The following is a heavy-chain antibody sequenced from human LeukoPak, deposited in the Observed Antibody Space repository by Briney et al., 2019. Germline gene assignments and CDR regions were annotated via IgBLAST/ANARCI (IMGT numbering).Heavy chain of an antibody. CDR1: GGSFSGSY. Sequence: SETLSLTCAVYGGSFSGSYWSWIRQPPGKGLEWIGEINHSGSTNYNPSLKSRVTISVDTSKNQFSLKLSSVTAADTAVYYCARQRIAVAGKALRTAPSAFDIWGQGTMVTVSS. CDR2: INHSGST. V-gene: IGHV4-34*01. CDR3: ARQRIAVAGKALRTAPSAFDI. J-gene: IGHJ3*02. D-gene: IGHD6-19*01.